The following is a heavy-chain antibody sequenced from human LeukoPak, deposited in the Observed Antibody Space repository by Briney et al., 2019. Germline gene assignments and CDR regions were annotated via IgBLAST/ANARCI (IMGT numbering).Heavy chain of an antibody. J-gene: IGHJ6*02. V-gene: IGHV3-23*01. CDR2: ISNSGGST. Sequence: GGSLRLSCAASGFTFSSYAMSWVRQAPGKGLEWVSVISNSGGSTYYADSVKGRFTISRDNSKNTRYLQMNSLRAEDTAVYYCAKVLQYYYYGMDVWGQGTTVTVSS. D-gene: IGHD5-24*01. CDR1: GFTFSSYA. CDR3: AKVLQYYYYGMDV.